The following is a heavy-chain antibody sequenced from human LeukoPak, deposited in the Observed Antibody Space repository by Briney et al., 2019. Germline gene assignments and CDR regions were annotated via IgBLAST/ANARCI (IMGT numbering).Heavy chain of an antibody. Sequence: GGSLRLACAASGFTVSTYSMNWVRQAPGKGLEWVSSISSSSTYIYYADSMRARFTISRDNAKNSLFLQMNSLRADDTAVYYCARSLATSPTPTFAYWGQGTLVTVSS. CDR3: ARSLATSPTPTFAY. V-gene: IGHV3-21*01. CDR1: GFTVSTYS. J-gene: IGHJ4*02. CDR2: ISSSSTYI. D-gene: IGHD3-3*02.